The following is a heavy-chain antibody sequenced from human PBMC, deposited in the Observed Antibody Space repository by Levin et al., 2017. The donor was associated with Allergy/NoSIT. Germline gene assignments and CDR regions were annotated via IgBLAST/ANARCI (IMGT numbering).Heavy chain of an antibody. D-gene: IGHD3-10*01. CDR2: INPNTGGT. J-gene: IGHJ4*02. Sequence: ASVKVSCKASGYTFTGYYMHWVRQAPGQGLEWMGWINPNTGGTAYAQKFQGRVTMTRDTSISTAYMELSRLRSDDTAVYYCARGGNYYGSGSYYNADYWGQGTLVTVSS. V-gene: IGHV1-2*02. CDR1: GYTFTGYY. CDR3: ARGGNYYGSGSYYNADY.